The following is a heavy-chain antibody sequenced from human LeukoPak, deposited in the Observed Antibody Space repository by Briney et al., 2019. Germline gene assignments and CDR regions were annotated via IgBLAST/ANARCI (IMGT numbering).Heavy chain of an antibody. V-gene: IGHV3-74*01. Sequence: GGSLRLSCAASGFTFSSYWMHWVRQAPGKGLVWVSRMNSDGSITNDADSVRGRVTVSRDNGKNTLYLQMNSLRAEDTAVYYCARGGFSHGFDIWGEGTMVTVSS. J-gene: IGHJ3*02. CDR2: MNSDGSIT. CDR1: GFTFSSYW. D-gene: IGHD3-3*01. CDR3: ARGGFSHGFDI.